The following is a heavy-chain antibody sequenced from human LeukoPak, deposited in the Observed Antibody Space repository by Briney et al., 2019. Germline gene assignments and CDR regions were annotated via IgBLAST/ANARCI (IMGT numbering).Heavy chain of an antibody. J-gene: IGHJ4*02. D-gene: IGHD2-2*01. V-gene: IGHV3-23*01. CDR2: ISGSGAST. CDR1: GFTLRTNA. CDR3: ASISVYCSSTSCYDFDY. Sequence: GGSLRLSCLTSGFTLRTNAMSWVRQAPGKGLEWISGISGSGASTYYADSVKGRFTISRDNAKNSLYLQMNSLRAEDTAVYYCASISVYCSSTSCYDFDYWGQGTLVTVSS.